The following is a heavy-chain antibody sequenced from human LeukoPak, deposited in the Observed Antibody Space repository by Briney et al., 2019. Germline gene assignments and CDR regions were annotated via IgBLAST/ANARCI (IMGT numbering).Heavy chain of an antibody. CDR1: GFTFSSFW. Sequence: GGSLRLSCAASGFTFSSFWMSWVRQAPGKGLEWVANIKEDGSEKYYVDSVKGRFTISRDNAKNILYLQMNSLRVEDTAAYYCARETFSSAWLDYWGQGTLITVSS. D-gene: IGHD6-19*01. J-gene: IGHJ4*02. CDR2: IKEDGSEK. V-gene: IGHV3-7*05. CDR3: ARETFSSAWLDY.